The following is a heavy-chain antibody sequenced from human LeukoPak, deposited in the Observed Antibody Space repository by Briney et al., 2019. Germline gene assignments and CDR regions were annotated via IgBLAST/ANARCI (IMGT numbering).Heavy chain of an antibody. CDR2: IIPIFGIA. J-gene: IGHJ4*02. D-gene: IGHD3-10*01. CDR3: ARGGGFGELFGYFDY. CDR1: GGTFSSYA. Sequence: ASVKVSCKASGGTFSSYAISWVRQAPGQGLEWMGRIIPIFGIANYAQKFQGRVTITADKSTSTAYMELSSLRSEDTAVYYCARGGGFGELFGYFDYWGQGTLVTVSS. V-gene: IGHV1-69*04.